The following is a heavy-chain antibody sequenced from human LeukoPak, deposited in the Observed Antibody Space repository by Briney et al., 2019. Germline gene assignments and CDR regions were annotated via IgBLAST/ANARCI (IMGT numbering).Heavy chain of an antibody. CDR2: ISYDGSNK. CDR3: ARDLDANIWSGDMANWFDP. D-gene: IGHD2-15*01. CDR1: GFTFSSYA. V-gene: IGHV3-30*04. Sequence: PGRSLRLSCAASGFTFSSYAMHWVRQAPGQGLEWVAVISYDGSNKYYADSVKGRFTISRDNSKNTLYLQMNSLRAEDTAVYYCARDLDANIWSGDMANWFDPWGQGTLVTVSS. J-gene: IGHJ5*02.